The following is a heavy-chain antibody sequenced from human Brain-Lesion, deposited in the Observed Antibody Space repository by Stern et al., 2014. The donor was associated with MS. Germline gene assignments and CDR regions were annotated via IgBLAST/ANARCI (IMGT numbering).Heavy chain of an antibody. CDR3: ARDITGSSAYFAY. Sequence: QLVESGGDLVQPGRSLRLSCAAFGFTFGDYAMHWVRQAAGKGREWVAGISWNSGTIGYADSVKGRFTTSRDNAYSSLYLQMNSLRPEDTALYYCARDITGSSAYFAYWGQGTLVTVSS. CDR1: GFTFGDYA. D-gene: IGHD1-14*01. V-gene: IGHV3-9*01. J-gene: IGHJ4*02. CDR2: ISWNSGTI.